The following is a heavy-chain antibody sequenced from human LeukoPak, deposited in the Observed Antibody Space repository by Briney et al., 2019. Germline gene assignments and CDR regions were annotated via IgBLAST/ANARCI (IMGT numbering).Heavy chain of an antibody. CDR1: GGSISSYY. J-gene: IGHJ4*02. D-gene: IGHD3-10*01. CDR3: ARAYGSGKGVSFGY. CDR2: IYYSGST. Sequence: SETLSLTCTVSGGSISSYYWSWIRQPPGKGLEWIGYIYYSGSTNYNPSLKSRVTISVDTSKNQFSLKLSSVTAADTAVYYCARAYGSGKGVSFGYWGQGTLVTVSS. V-gene: IGHV4-59*08.